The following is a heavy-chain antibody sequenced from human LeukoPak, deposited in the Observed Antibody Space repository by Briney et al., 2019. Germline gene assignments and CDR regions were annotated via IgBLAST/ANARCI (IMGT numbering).Heavy chain of an antibody. V-gene: IGHV4-4*07. D-gene: IGHD1-26*01. J-gene: IGHJ4*02. CDR3: ARDLTELEPSGFDY. Sequence: SETLSLTCTVSGGSISNYFWSWIRQPAGKGLEWIGRIYTSGSTNYNPSLKSRVTMSVDTSKNQFSLKLSSVTAADTAVYYCARDLTELEPSGFDYWGQGTLVTVSS. CDR1: GGSISNYF. CDR2: IYTSGST.